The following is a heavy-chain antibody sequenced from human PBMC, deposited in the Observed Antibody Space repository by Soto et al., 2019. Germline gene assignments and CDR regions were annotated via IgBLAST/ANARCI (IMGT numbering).Heavy chain of an antibody. V-gene: IGHV1-69*01. D-gene: IGHD3-22*01. CDR1: GGTFSSYA. CDR3: ARNYDSSGYYYYYYGMDV. J-gene: IGHJ6*02. Sequence: QVQLVQSGAEVKKPGSSVKVSCKASGGTFSSYAISWVRQAPGQGLEWMGGIIPIFGTANYAQKFQGRVTITADESTSTAYMELSSLRSEDTAVYYCARNYDSSGYYYYYYGMDVWGQGTTVTVSS. CDR2: IIPIFGTA.